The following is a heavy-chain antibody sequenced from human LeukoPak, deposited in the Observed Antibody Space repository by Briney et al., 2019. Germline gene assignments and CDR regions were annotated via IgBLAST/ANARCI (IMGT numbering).Heavy chain of an antibody. CDR1: GFLLSNSGMC. V-gene: IGHV2-70*11. J-gene: IGHJ6*02. Sequence: SGPTLVNPTQTPXLTCTFSGFLLSNSGMCVNWIRQPPGKALEWLARIDWDDDKYYSTSLKTRLTIAKDTSKNQVVLTMTNMDPVDTATYYCARTRGGYGMDVWGQGTTVTVSS. D-gene: IGHD3-10*01. CDR2: IDWDDDK. CDR3: ARTRGGYGMDV.